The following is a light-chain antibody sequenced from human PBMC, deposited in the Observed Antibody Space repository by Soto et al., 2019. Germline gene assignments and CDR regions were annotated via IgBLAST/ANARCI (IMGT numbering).Light chain of an antibody. CDR2: LGS. V-gene: IGKV2-28*01. Sequence: DIVMTQSPLSMPVTPGEPASISCRSSQSLLQSNGYSYLDWYLQKPGQSPQLLIYLGSNRASGVPDRFTGSGSSTDFTLKISRVEAEDVGAYYCMQCLQTPYTFGQGTKLEIK. CDR3: MQCLQTPYT. J-gene: IGKJ2*01. CDR1: QSLLQSNGYSY.